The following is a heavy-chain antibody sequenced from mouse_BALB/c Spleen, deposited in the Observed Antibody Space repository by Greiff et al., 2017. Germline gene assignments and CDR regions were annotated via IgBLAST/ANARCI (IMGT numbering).Heavy chain of an antibody. CDR3: ASGKIYYGYDDAMDY. CDR1: GYTFTDYN. J-gene: IGHJ4*01. V-gene: IGHV1S29*02. CDR2: IYPYNGGT. Sequence: VQLKESGPELVKPGASVKISCKASGYTFTDYNMHWVKQSHGKSLEWIGYIYPYNGGTGYNQKFKSKATLTVDNSSSTAYMELRSLTSEDSAVYYCASGKIYYGYDDAMDYWGQGTSVTVSS. D-gene: IGHD2-2*01.